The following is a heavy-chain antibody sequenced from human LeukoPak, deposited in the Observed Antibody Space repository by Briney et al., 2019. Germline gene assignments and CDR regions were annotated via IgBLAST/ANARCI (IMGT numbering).Heavy chain of an antibody. CDR1: GYTFTSYY. CDR3: ARARRATTTPMDV. CDR2: INPNSGGT. V-gene: IGHV1-2*02. J-gene: IGHJ6*04. Sequence: GASVKVSCKASGYTFTSYYMHWVRQAPGQGLEWMGWINPNSGGTNYAQKFQGRVTMTRDTSISTAYMELSRLRSDDTAVYYCARARRATTTPMDVWGKGTTVTVSS. D-gene: IGHD4-17*01.